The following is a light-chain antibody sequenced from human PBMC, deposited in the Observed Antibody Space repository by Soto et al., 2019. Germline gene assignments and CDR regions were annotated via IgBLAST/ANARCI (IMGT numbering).Light chain of an antibody. CDR3: ETWDSNARL. CDR1: SGHDNYV. Sequence: QLVLTQSSSASASLGSSVKLTCTLSSGHDNYVIAWHQQQPGKAPRFLMRFERSGTYNKGFGVPDRFSGSRSGADRYLTISNLQSEDEADYFCETWDSNARLFGGGTKLTVL. CDR2: FERSGTY. V-gene: IGLV4-60*03. J-gene: IGLJ3*02.